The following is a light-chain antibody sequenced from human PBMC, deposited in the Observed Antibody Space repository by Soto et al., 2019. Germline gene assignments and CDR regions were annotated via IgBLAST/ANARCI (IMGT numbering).Light chain of an antibody. CDR3: AAWDDSRSGVV. CDR1: SSNIGSNS. J-gene: IGLJ2*01. CDR2: SNN. V-gene: IGLV1-47*02. Sequence: QPVLTQPPSASGTPGPRVTISCSGSSSNIGSNSVYWYQQLPGTAPKLLIYSNNQRPSGVPDRFSGSKSGTSASLAISGLRSEDEADYYCAAWDDSRSGVVFGGGTKLTVL.